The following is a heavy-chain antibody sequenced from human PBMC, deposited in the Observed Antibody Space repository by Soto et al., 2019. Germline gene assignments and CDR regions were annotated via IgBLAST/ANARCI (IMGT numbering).Heavy chain of an antibody. V-gene: IGHV4-30-4*01. J-gene: IGHJ5*02. CDR1: GDSISSGEYY. CDR3: ASEYYYDSSGLNWFDP. CDR2: IYYSWST. Sequence: SETLYLTCTVSGDSISSGEYYWIWIRKNPEKGLEWLVYIYYSWSTYYNPSLQGRISISLDSSKNQFSLMLNSVTAADTAVFYCASEYYYDSSGLNWFDPWGQGTLVTVSS. D-gene: IGHD3-22*01.